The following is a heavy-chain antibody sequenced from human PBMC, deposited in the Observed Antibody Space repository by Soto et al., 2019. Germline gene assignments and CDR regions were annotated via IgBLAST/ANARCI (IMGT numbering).Heavy chain of an antibody. J-gene: IGHJ6*02. CDR2: INPSGGST. V-gene: IGHV1-46*01. D-gene: IGHD3-16*02. Sequence: ASVKVSCKASGDTFTSYYMHWVQQAPGQGLEWMGIINPSGGSTSYAQKFQGRVTMTRDTSTSTVYMELSSLRSEDTAVYYCARDPVYDYVWGSYLNYGMDVWGQGTTVTVSS. CDR3: ARDPVYDYVWGSYLNYGMDV. CDR1: GDTFTSYY.